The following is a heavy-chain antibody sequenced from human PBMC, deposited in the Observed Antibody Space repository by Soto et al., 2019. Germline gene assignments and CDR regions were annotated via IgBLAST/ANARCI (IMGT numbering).Heavy chain of an antibody. CDR1: GGTFSSYA. V-gene: IGHV1-69*13. D-gene: IGHD2-15*01. Sequence: SVKVSCKASGGTFSSYAISWVRQAPGQGLEWMGGIIPIFGTANYAQKFQGRVTITADESTSTAYMELSSLRSEDTAVYYCARRPVGAPRWFDPWGQGTLVTVSS. J-gene: IGHJ5*02. CDR3: ARRPVGAPRWFDP. CDR2: IIPIFGTA.